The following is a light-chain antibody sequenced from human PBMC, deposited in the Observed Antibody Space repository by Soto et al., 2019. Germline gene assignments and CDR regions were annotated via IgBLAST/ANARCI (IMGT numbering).Light chain of an antibody. CDR2: DVS. Sequence: QSVLTQPASVSGSPGQSITISCTGTSSDVGAYRYVSWYQQHPGKAPKLIIYDVSDRPSGISNRFSGSKSDNTASLTISGLQAEDEAGYYCSSYISCTTSVFGTGTNVTV. V-gene: IGLV2-14*01. CDR1: SSDVGAYRY. CDR3: SSYISCTTSV. J-gene: IGLJ1*01.